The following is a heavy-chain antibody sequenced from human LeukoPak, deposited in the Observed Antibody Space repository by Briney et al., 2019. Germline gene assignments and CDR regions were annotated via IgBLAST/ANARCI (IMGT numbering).Heavy chain of an antibody. V-gene: IGHV3-74*01. D-gene: IGHD2-15*01. CDR1: GFTLRNYW. J-gene: IGHJ4*02. CDR2: IHRDGTTT. Sequence: GGSLRLSCAVSGFTLRNYWMHWIRQVPGKGLVWVSRIHRDGTTTDYADPVKGRFTISRDAAKDTLFLQMNSLRAEDTGVFYCARDPIGGRPDFWGQGTLVSVSS. CDR3: ARDPIGGRPDF.